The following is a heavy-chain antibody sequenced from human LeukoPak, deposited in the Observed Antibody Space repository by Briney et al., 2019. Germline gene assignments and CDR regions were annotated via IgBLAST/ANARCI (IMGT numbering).Heavy chain of an antibody. J-gene: IGHJ4*02. D-gene: IGHD3-3*01. CDR1: GYTLTELS. Sequence: ASVKVSCKVSGYTLTELSMHWVRQAPGKGLEWMGGFDPEDGETIYAQKFQGRVTMTEDTSTDTAYMELSSLRSEDTAVYYCATLKSITIFGVVIIQRYYFDYWGQGTLVTVSS. CDR3: ATLKSITIFGVVIIQRYYFDY. V-gene: IGHV1-24*01. CDR2: FDPEDGET.